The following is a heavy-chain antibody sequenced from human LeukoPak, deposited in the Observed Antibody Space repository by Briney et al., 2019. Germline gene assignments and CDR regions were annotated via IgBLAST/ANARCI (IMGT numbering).Heavy chain of an antibody. CDR1: GGSISSSSYY. Sequence: LETLSLTCTVSGGSISSSSYYWGRIRQPPGKGLEWIGSIYYSGSTYYNPSLKSRVTISVDTSKNQFSLKLSSVTAADTAVYYCARAVVTAIPVFFDYWGQGTLVTVSS. D-gene: IGHD2-21*02. CDR3: ARAVVTAIPVFFDY. V-gene: IGHV4-39*01. CDR2: IYYSGST. J-gene: IGHJ4*02.